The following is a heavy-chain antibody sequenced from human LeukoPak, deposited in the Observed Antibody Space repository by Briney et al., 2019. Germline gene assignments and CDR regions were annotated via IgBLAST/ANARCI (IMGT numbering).Heavy chain of an antibody. CDR1: GYTFTGYY. CDR2: INPNSGGT. CDR3: ARVTYDFWSGYALYGMDV. D-gene: IGHD3-3*01. J-gene: IGHJ6*02. V-gene: IGHV1-2*02. Sequence: ASVTVSCKASGYTFTGYYMHWVRQAPGQGLEWMGWINPNSGGTNYAQKFQGRVTMTRDTSISTAYMELSRLRSDDTAVYYCARVTYDFWSGYALYGMDVWGQGTTVTVSS.